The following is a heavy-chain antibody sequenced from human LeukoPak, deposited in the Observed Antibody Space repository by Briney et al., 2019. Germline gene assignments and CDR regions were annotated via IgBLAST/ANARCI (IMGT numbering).Heavy chain of an antibody. CDR3: ARGGSGWSLDS. V-gene: IGHV1-69*13. Sequence: ASVKVSCKASGGTFSSYAISWVRQAPGQGLEWMGGIIPIFGTGNYAQKLQGRVTITADDSTTTAYMELSSLTYEDTAVYYCARGGSGWSLDSWGQGTLVTVSS. J-gene: IGHJ4*02. CDR2: IIPIFGTG. CDR1: GGTFSSYA. D-gene: IGHD6-19*01.